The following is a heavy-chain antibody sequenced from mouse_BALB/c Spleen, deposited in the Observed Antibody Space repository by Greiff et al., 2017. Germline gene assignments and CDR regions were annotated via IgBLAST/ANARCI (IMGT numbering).Heavy chain of an antibody. V-gene: IGHV1-20*02. CDR2: INPYNGDT. CDR3: ARDSSGFDY. Sequence: LVESGPELVKPGASVKISCKASGYSFTGYFMNWVMQSHGKSLEWIGRINPYNGDTFYNQKFKGKATLTVDKSSSTAHMELRSLASEDSAVYYCARDSSGFDYWGQGTTLTVSS. J-gene: IGHJ2*01. CDR1: GYSFTGYF. D-gene: IGHD3-2*01.